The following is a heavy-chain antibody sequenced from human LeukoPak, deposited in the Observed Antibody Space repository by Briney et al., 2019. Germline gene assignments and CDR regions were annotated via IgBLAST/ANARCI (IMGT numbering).Heavy chain of an antibody. Sequence: PSETLSLTCTVSGGSISSYYWSWIRQPPGKGLEWIGYIYYSGSTNYNPSLKSRVTISVDTSKNQFSLKLSSVTAADTAVYYCARDTVDSSGSEYFQHWGQGTLVTVSS. V-gene: IGHV4-59*01. CDR2: IYYSGST. CDR1: GGSISSYY. J-gene: IGHJ1*01. CDR3: ARDTVDSSGSEYFQH. D-gene: IGHD3-22*01.